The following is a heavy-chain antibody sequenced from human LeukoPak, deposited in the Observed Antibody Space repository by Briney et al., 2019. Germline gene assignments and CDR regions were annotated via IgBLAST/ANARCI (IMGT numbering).Heavy chain of an antibody. Sequence: GGSLRLSCAASGFTFSSYAMHWVRQAPGKGLEWVAVISYDGSNKYYAASVKGRFTISRDNSKNTLYLQMNSLRAEDTAVYYCARDRGRYCSSTSCYTTGIYYYYGMDVWGQGTTVTVSS. CDR1: GFTFSSYA. J-gene: IGHJ6*02. D-gene: IGHD2-2*02. CDR3: ARDRGRYCSSTSCYTTGIYYYYGMDV. CDR2: ISYDGSNK. V-gene: IGHV3-30-3*01.